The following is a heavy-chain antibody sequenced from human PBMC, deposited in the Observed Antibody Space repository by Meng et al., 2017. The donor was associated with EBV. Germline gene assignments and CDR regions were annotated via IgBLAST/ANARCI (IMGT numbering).Heavy chain of an antibody. Sequence: LHLQQSGPGRVKPSEPLSLTCTVSGGSLSSSSYYWGWIRQPPGKGLEWIGSIYYSGSTYYNPSLKSRVTISVDTSKNQFSLKLSSVTAADTAVYYCASQLAAAGSGVDYWGQGTLVTVSS. J-gene: IGHJ4*02. CDR2: IYYSGST. V-gene: IGHV4-39*07. D-gene: IGHD6-13*01. CDR1: GGSLSSSSYY. CDR3: ASQLAAAGSGVDY.